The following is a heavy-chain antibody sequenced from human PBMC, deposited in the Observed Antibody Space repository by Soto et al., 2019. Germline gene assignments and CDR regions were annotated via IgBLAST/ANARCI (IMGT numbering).Heavy chain of an antibody. Sequence: QITLKESGPTLVKPTQTLTLTCTFSGFSLTTRGVGMGWISQPPGKALEWLALIYWADDEGYSPSRKSRLTITKDTSKNPVFLTMTNMDPVDTATYYGAPRPRGYSYHFDYWGQGTLVTVSS. CDR3: APRPRGYSYHFDY. D-gene: IGHD5-18*01. V-gene: IGHV2-5*02. J-gene: IGHJ4*02. CDR1: GFSLTTRGVG. CDR2: IYWADDE.